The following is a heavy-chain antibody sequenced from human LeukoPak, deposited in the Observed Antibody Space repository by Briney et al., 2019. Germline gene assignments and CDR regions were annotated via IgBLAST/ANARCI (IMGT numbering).Heavy chain of an antibody. D-gene: IGHD3-22*01. CDR3: ARVKTLIVVVSLFDY. J-gene: IGHJ4*02. CDR2: INPKSGGT. Sequence: ASVKVSCKASGYTFTGYYIHWVRQAPGQGLEWMGWINPKSGGTNYAQKFQGRVTMTRDTSIRTAYMELSRLRSDDTAVYFCARVKTLIVVVSLFDYWGQGTQVTVSS. CDR1: GYTFTGYY. V-gene: IGHV1-2*02.